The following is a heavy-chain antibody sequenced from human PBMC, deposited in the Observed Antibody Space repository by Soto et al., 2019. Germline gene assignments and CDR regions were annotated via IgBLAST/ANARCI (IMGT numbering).Heavy chain of an antibody. D-gene: IGHD3-10*01. Sequence: GGSLRLSCAASGFIFSSDWMHWVRQAPGKGLVWVSRINTDGSDTSYADSVKGRFTISRDNSKNTVYLQMNSLRAEDTAVYYCARERVVRSPRYGDYYYYGMAFWGQRTSVTVSS. J-gene: IGHJ6*02. CDR3: ARERVVRSPRYGDYYYYGMAF. CDR1: GFIFSSDW. CDR2: INTDGSDT. V-gene: IGHV3-74*01.